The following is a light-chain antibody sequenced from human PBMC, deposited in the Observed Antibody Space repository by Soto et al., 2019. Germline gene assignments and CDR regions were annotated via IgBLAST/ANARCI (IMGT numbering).Light chain of an antibody. Sequence: IQLTQSPSSLSASIGDRVTITCRASQDISSFLAWYQQKAGKAPKLLIYAASSLQSGVPSRFSGSGSGTDFTLTISSLEPEDFATYYCQQSDSTPITFGQGTRLEIK. J-gene: IGKJ5*01. V-gene: IGKV1-39*01. CDR2: AAS. CDR1: QDISSF. CDR3: QQSDSTPIT.